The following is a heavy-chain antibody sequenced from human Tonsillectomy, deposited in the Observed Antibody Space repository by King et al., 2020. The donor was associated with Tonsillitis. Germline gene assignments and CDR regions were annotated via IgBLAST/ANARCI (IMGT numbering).Heavy chain of an antibody. CDR1: GFTFSSYS. CDR3: ARGGGYCSSTSCRWFDP. D-gene: IGHD2-2*01. V-gene: IGHV3-21*01. J-gene: IGHJ5*02. CDR2: INSNSYI. Sequence: VQLVESGGGLVKPGGSLRLSCAASGFTFSSYSMNWVRQAPGKGLEWVSSINSNSYIYYADSVKGRFTISRDNAKNSLYLQMNSLRAEDTAVYYCARGGGYCSSTSCRWFDPWGQGTLVTVSS.